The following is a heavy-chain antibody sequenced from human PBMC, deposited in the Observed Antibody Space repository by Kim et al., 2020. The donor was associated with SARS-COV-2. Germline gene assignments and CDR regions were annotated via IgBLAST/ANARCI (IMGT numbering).Heavy chain of an antibody. J-gene: IGHJ4*02. CDR3: ARGSQRLLDY. V-gene: IGHV3-74*01. CDR2: IKSDGSDT. CDR1: GFTFSSYW. Sequence: GGSLRLSCAASGFTFSSYWMHWVRQAPGKGLVWFSRIKSDGSDTSYADSVKGRFSISRDNAKNTLYLQMNSLRAEDSAVYYCARGSQRLLDYWGQGTLVTVSS. D-gene: IGHD3-10*01.